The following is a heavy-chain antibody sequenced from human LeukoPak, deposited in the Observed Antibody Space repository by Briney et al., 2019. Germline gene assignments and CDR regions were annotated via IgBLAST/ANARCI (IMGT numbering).Heavy chain of an antibody. Sequence: GESLKISCKGSEYSFATYWIGWVRQMPGKGLEWMGRIDPSDSYTDYSPSFQGHVTISADKSINTAYLQWSSLKASDTAMYYCARQGSGWLNDYWGQGSQVTVSS. CDR3: ARQGSGWLNDY. V-gene: IGHV5-10-1*01. J-gene: IGHJ4*02. CDR2: IDPSDSYT. D-gene: IGHD6-19*01. CDR1: EYSFATYW.